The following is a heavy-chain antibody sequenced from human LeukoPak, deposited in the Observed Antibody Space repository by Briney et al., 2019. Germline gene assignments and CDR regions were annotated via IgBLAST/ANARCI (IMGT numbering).Heavy chain of an antibody. J-gene: IGHJ4*02. CDR1: GFTFTSYD. Sequence: GGSLRLSCAASGFTFTSYDMSWVRQAPGKGLEWVSTISTRGGRTYYADSVKGRFTISRDNSKSTLHLQMNSPRVEDTAVYYCAKHWAHWGQGTLVTVSS. CDR3: AKHWAH. CDR2: ISTRGGRT. V-gene: IGHV3-23*01. D-gene: IGHD7-27*01.